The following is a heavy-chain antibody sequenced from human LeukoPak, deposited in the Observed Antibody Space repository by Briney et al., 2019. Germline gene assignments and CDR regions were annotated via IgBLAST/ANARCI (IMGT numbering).Heavy chain of an antibody. CDR1: GFTFSNAW. V-gene: IGHV3-53*01. CDR2: IYSGGST. CDR3: AIQWLVRSGFDY. D-gene: IGHD6-19*01. Sequence: GGSLRLSCAASGFTFSNAWMSWVRQAPGKGLEWVSAIYSGGSTYYADSVKGRFTISRDNSKSPLYLQMNNLRAEDTAVYYCAIQWLVRSGFDYWGQGTLVTVSS. J-gene: IGHJ4*02.